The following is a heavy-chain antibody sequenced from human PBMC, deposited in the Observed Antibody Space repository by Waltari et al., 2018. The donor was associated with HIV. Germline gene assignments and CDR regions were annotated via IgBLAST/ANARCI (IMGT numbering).Heavy chain of an antibody. D-gene: IGHD2-2*01. Sequence: QVQLQQWGAGLLKPSETLSLTCAVYGASFSGYYWTWIRQPPGQGLEWIGEINHRGSTNYNPSLKSRVTISVDTSKNQFSLKLSSVTAADTAVYYCARGSIVLVPAATNYFDYWGQGTLVTVSS. CDR1: GASFSGYY. V-gene: IGHV4-34*01. CDR2: INHRGST. CDR3: ARGSIVLVPAATNYFDY. J-gene: IGHJ4*02.